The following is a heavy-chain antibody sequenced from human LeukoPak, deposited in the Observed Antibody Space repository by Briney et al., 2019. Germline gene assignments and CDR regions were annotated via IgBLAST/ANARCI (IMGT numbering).Heavy chain of an antibody. D-gene: IGHD3-22*01. CDR3: ARDLHDSSGYYSRYYYYYYMDV. V-gene: IGHV4-61*02. CDR1: GGSISSGSYY. CDR2: IYTSGST. J-gene: IGHJ6*03. Sequence: SETLSLTCTVSGGSISSGSYYWSWIRQPAGKGLEWIGRIYTSGSTNYNPSLKSRVTISVDTSKSQFSLKLRSVTAADTAVYYCARDLHDSSGYYSRYYYYYYMDVWGKGTTVTISS.